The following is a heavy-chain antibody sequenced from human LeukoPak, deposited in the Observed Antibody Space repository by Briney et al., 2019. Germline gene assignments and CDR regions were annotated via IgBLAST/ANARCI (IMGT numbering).Heavy chain of an antibody. Sequence: PSETLSLTCTVSGGSISSGSYYWSWVRQPAGKGLEWIGRIYTSGSTNYDPSLKSRVTISVDTSKNQFSLKLSSVTAADTAVYYCARAPSATVVTPQYYYYYYMDVWGKGTTVTVSS. CDR1: GGSISSGSYY. CDR3: ARAPSATVVTPQYYYYYYMDV. J-gene: IGHJ6*03. D-gene: IGHD4-23*01. CDR2: IYTSGST. V-gene: IGHV4-61*02.